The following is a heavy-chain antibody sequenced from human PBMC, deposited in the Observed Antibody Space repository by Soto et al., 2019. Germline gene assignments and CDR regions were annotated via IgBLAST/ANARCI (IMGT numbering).Heavy chain of an antibody. D-gene: IGHD2-15*01. V-gene: IGHV1-46*01. J-gene: IGHJ3*02. CDR2: NNPSVGTT. Sequence: ASVKVSCKASGYIFTSYGLRWVRQAPGQGLEWMGRNNPSVGTTTYAQMFLGRVTLTRDTSTSTVHMEVSSLRSVVTVVYYCARGNLGRRTTDLGVVAGFATCGEGPMV. CDR1: GYIFTSYG. CDR3: ARGNLGRRTTDLGVVAGFAT.